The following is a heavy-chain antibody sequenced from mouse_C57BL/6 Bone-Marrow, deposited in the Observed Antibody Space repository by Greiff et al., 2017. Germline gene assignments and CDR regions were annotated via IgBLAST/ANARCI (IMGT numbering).Heavy chain of an antibody. D-gene: IGHD1-1*01. CDR1: GFTFSDYG. J-gene: IGHJ3*01. V-gene: IGHV5-17*01. Sequence: EVKLVESGGGLVKPGGSLKLSCAASGFTFSDYGMHWVRQAPEKGLEWVAYISSGSSTIYYADTVKGRFTISRDNAKNTLFLQMTSLRSEDTAMYYCARKSHYYGSSLFAYWGQGTLVTVSA. CDR2: ISSGSSTI. CDR3: ARKSHYYGSSLFAY.